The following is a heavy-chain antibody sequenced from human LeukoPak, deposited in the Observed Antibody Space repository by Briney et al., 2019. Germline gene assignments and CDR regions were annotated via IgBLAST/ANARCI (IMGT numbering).Heavy chain of an antibody. CDR1: GFTFSSYW. Sequence: QPGGSLRLSCAASGFTFSSYWMNWVRQAPGKGLVWVSRIASDGSSTTYADSVKGRFSISRDNAKNTLYLQMNSLKTEDTGVYYCTTGRSDILTGYPYWGQGTLVTVSS. CDR3: TTGRSDILTGYPY. CDR2: IASDGSST. J-gene: IGHJ4*02. D-gene: IGHD3-9*01. V-gene: IGHV3-74*01.